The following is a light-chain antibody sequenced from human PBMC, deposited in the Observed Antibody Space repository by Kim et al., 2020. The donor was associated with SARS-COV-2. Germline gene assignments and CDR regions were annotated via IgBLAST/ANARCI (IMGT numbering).Light chain of an antibody. V-gene: IGLV2-11*01. CDR3: CSYAGTYWV. J-gene: IGLJ3*02. CDR2: DVS. Sequence: PGQSVTIYCTGTSSDVGGYNYVSWYQQHPGKAPKLMIYDVSKRPSGVPDRFSGSKSGNTASLTLSGLQAEDEADYYCCSYAGTYWVFGGGTQLTVL. CDR1: SSDVGGYNY.